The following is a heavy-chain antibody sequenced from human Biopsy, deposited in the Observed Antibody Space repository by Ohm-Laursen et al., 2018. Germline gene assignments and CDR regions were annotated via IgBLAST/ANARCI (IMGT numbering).Heavy chain of an antibody. CDR2: VYYTGST. D-gene: IGHD3-22*01. CDR1: GDYISSYY. V-gene: IGHV4-59*01. CDR3: ARDRGYYSDRTVPGYFDL. Sequence: SVTLSLTCAVSGDYISSYYWSWIRQPPGKGLQWIGYVYYTGSTYYNPSLQSRVTISVDTSKNHFSLRLRSVTRVDTAIYYCARDRGYYSDRTVPGYFDLWGRGTLVTFSS. J-gene: IGHJ2*01.